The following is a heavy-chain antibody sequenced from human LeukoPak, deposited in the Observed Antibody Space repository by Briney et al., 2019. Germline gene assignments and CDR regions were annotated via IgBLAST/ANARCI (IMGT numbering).Heavy chain of an antibody. CDR2: IYYSGST. CDR3: ARDRGDFWSGYYSHYFDY. Sequence: SETPSLTCTVSGGSISSYYWSWIRQPPGKGLEWIGDIYYSGSTNYNPSLKSRVTISVDTSKNQFSLKLSSVTAADTAVYYCARDRGDFWSGYYSHYFDYWGQGTLVTVSS. V-gene: IGHV4-59*01. CDR1: GGSISSYY. J-gene: IGHJ4*02. D-gene: IGHD3-3*01.